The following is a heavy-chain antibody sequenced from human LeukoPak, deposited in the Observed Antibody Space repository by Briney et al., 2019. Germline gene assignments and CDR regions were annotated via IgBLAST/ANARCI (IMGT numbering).Heavy chain of an antibody. J-gene: IGHJ4*02. Sequence: SETLSLTCAVSGYSISTGYYWGWIRQPPGKGLEWIGSIYHSGSTYYNPSLKSRVTMSVDTSKNQFSLKLTSVTAADTAVYYCARDFRGYDRSGYFATWGQGTLVTVSS. D-gene: IGHD3-22*01. CDR1: GYSISTGYY. CDR3: ARDFRGYDRSGYFAT. CDR2: IYHSGST. V-gene: IGHV4-38-2*02.